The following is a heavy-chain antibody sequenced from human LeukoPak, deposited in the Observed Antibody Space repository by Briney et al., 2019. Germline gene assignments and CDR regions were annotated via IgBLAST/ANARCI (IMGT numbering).Heavy chain of an antibody. J-gene: IGHJ4*02. CDR3: AKASGSPYYFDY. V-gene: IGHV3-23*01. D-gene: IGHD3-10*01. Sequence: GGSLRRSCAASGFTFSNFAMSWVRQAPGKGLECVSLISANGGATYYADSVKGRFTISRDNSKSTLYLQMNSLRADDTAVYYCAKASGSPYYFDYWGQGTLVTVSS. CDR2: ISANGGAT. CDR1: GFTFSNFA.